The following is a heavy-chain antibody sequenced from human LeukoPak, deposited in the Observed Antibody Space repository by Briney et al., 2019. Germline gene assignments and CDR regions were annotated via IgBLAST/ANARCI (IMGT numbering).Heavy chain of an antibody. CDR3: ARCTTVTTCDY. CDR2: IYTSGST. V-gene: IGHV4-61*02. CDR1: GGSISSGSYY. D-gene: IGHD4-17*01. Sequence: SQTLSLTCTVSGGSISSGSYYWSWIRQPAGKGLEWIGRIYTSGSTNYNPSLKSRVTMSVDTSKNQFSLKLSSVTAADTAVYYCARCTTVTTCDYWGQGTLVTVSS. J-gene: IGHJ4*02.